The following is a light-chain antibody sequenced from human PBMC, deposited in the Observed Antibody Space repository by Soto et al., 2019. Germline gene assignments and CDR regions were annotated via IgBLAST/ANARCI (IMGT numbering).Light chain of an antibody. J-gene: IGKJ1*01. V-gene: IGKV1-5*03. CDR3: QHYNSYSEA. CDR1: QTISSW. CDR2: KAS. Sequence: DIQMPQSPSTLSGSVGASVTITCRASQTISSWLAWYQQKPGKAPKLLIYKASTLKSGVPSRFSGSGSGTEFTLTISSLQPDEFATYYCQHYNSYSEAFGNGTKVDIK.